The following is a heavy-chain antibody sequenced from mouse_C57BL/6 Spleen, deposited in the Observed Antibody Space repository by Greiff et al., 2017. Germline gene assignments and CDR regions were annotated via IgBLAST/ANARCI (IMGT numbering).Heavy chain of an antibody. CDR1: GYTFTSYW. V-gene: IGHV1-55*01. CDR2: IYPGSGST. D-gene: IGHD4-1*01. J-gene: IGHJ4*01. Sequence: QVQLQQPGAELVKPGASVKMSCKASGYTFTSYWITWVKQRPGQGLEWIGDIYPGSGSTNYNEKFKSKATLTVDTSSSTAYMQLSSLASEEAAVYYCARSGRKSAMDYWGQGTSVTVSS. CDR3: ARSGRKSAMDY.